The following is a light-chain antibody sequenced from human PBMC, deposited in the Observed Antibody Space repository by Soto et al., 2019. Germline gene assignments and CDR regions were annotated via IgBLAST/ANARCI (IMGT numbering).Light chain of an antibody. CDR1: QSISSN. V-gene: IGKV3-15*01. Sequence: EIVMTQSPAILSVSPVERATLSGRASQSISSNLAWYQQKPGQAPRLLMFRTSSRATGFPARFSGSGSGTEFNLTISSLQSEDFGVYYCQQYNNWPRATFGGGTKVDI. J-gene: IGKJ4*01. CDR3: QQYNNWPRAT. CDR2: RTS.